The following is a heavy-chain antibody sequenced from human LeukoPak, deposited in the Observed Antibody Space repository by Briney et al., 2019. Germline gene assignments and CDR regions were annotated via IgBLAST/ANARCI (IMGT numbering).Heavy chain of an antibody. Sequence: SETLSLTCTVSGGSISSSSYYWGWIRQPPGKGLEWIGYIYYSGSTNYNPSLKSRVTISVDTSKNQFSLKLSSVTAADTAVYYCARRCGGSCYDAFDIWGQGTMVTVSS. V-gene: IGHV4-61*05. D-gene: IGHD2-15*01. J-gene: IGHJ3*02. CDR2: IYYSGST. CDR3: ARRCGGSCYDAFDI. CDR1: GGSISSSSYY.